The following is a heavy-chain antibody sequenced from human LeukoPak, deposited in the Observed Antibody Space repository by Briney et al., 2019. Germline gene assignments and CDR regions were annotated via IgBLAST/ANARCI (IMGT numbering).Heavy chain of an antibody. CDR2: INHSGST. CDR3: ATGVPWLRSHDFEI. Sequence: SETLSLTCAVYGGSFSGYYWSWIRQPPGKGLEWIGEINHSGSTNYNPSLKSRVTISVDTYKNQFSLKLSSVTAADTAVYYCATGVPWLRSHDFEIWGQGTMVTVSS. J-gene: IGHJ3*02. CDR1: GGSFSGYY. D-gene: IGHD5-12*01. V-gene: IGHV4-34*01.